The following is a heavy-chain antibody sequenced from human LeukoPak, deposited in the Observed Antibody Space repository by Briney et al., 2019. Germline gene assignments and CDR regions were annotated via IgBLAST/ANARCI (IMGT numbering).Heavy chain of an antibody. V-gene: IGHV4-31*03. CDR2: IYYSGST. CDR3: ARDRGRVTMVRGGHAFDI. J-gene: IGHJ3*02. CDR1: GGSISSGGYY. Sequence: SETLSLTCTVSGGSISSGGYYWSWIRQHPGKGLEWIGYIYYSGSTYYNPSLKSRVTISVDTSKNQFSLKLSPVTAADTAVYYCARDRGRVTMVRGGHAFDIWGQGTMVTVSS. D-gene: IGHD3-10*01.